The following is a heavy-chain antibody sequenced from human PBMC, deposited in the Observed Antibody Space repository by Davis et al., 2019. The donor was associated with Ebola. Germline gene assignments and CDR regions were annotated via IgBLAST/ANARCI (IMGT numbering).Heavy chain of an antibody. Sequence: HSQTLSLTCAISGDSVSSGSTAWNWIRQSPLRGLEWLGRTYYSSKWYHDYAVSVSSRITINPDTSKNEFSLQLNSVTPEDTAVYYCARGWLRSKFDYWGQGTLVTVSS. V-gene: IGHV6-1*01. CDR3: ARGWLRSKFDY. CDR2: TYYSSKWYH. J-gene: IGHJ4*02. D-gene: IGHD5-12*01. CDR1: GDSVSSGSTA.